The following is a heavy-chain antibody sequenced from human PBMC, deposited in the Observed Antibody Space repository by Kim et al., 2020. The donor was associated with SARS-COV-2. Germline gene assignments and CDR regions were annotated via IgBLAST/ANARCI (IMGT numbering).Heavy chain of an antibody. J-gene: IGHJ6*02. Sequence: GRFTISRDNAKNSLYLQMNSLRAEDTALYHCARVGLTDGDYPYYYYGMDVWGQGTTVTVSS. D-gene: IGHD4-17*01. V-gene: IGHV3-20*01. CDR3: ARVGLTDGDYPYYYYGMDV.